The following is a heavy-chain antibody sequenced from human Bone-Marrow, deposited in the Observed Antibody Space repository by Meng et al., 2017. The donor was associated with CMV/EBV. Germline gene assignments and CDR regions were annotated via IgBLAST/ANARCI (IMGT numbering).Heavy chain of an antibody. J-gene: IGHJ4*02. CDR3: ATGVADFEY. V-gene: IGHV1-8*01. Sequence: LVQSGAEVKKPGSPVKVSCKASGYTFTSYDINSVRQAAGQGLEWMGWMNPNSGNTDYAQKFQGRVTMTRNISKSTAYMDLSSLRSEDTAVYYCATGVADFEYWGQGTLVTVSS. CDR2: MNPNSGNT. D-gene: IGHD6-19*01. CDR1: GYTFTSYD.